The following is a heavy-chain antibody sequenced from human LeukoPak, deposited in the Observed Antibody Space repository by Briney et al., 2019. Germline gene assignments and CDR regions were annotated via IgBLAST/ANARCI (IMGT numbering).Heavy chain of an antibody. CDR1: GYTLTELS. J-gene: IGHJ6*02. CDR3: ARASPGRTRRGLPHGMDV. CDR2: FDPEDGET. V-gene: IGHV1-24*01. D-gene: IGHD2-2*01. Sequence: GASVKVSCKVSGYTLTELSMHWVRQAPGKGLEWMGGFDPEDGETIYAQKFQGRVTMTEDTSTDTAYMELSSLRSEDTAVYYCARASPGRTRRGLPHGMDVWGQGTTVTVSS.